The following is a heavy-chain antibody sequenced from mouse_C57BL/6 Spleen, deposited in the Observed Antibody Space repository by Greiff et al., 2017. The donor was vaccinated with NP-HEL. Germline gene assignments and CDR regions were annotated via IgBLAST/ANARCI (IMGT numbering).Heavy chain of an antibody. J-gene: IGHJ2*01. Sequence: EVQLQQSGAELVKPGASVKLSCTASGFNIKDYYMHWVKQRPEQGLEWIGRIDPEDGDTKYAPKFQGKATITADTSSNTAYLQLSSLTSEDAAVYYCARAPLTGTGGYFDYWGQGTTVTVSS. CDR2: IDPEDGDT. V-gene: IGHV14-2*01. CDR3: ARAPLTGTGGYFDY. CDR1: GFNIKDYY. D-gene: IGHD4-1*01.